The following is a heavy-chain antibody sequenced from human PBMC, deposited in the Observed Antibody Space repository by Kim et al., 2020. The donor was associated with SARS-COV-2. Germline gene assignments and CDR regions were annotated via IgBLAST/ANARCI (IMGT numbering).Heavy chain of an antibody. CDR1: GFTFDDYA. V-gene: IGHV3-9*01. J-gene: IGHJ4*02. CDR2: ISWNSGSI. D-gene: IGHD3-22*01. CDR3: AKGVRMVITTSVDY. Sequence: GGSLRLSCAASGFTFDDYAMHWVRQAPGKGLEWVSGISWNSGSIGYADSVKGRFTISRDNAKNSLYLQMNSLRAEDTALYYCAKGVRMVITTSVDYWGQG.